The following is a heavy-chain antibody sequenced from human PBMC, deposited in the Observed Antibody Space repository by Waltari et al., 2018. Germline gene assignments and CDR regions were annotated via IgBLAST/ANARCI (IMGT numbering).Heavy chain of an antibody. J-gene: IGHJ5*02. V-gene: IGHV4-34*01. CDR2: INHSGST. CDR1: GGSFSGYY. CDR3: ARRPVVVVAARGLLSAVAWFDP. D-gene: IGHD2-15*01. Sequence: QVQLQQLAAGLLKPSETLSLTCAVYGGSFSGYYWSWIRQPTGKGLEWIGEINHSGSTNYNPSLKSRVTISVDTSKNQFSLKLSSVTAADTAVDDCARRPVVVVAARGLLSAVAWFDPWGQGTLVTVSS.